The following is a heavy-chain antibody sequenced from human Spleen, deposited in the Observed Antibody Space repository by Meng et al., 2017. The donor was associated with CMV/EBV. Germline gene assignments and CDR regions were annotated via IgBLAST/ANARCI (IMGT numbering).Heavy chain of an antibody. Sequence: LTCGVTGGSFSDSDWSWIRQPPDKGLEWIGEINQSGSTNYNPSLKSRVTMSLDTSKNQFSLKLSSVTAADTAVYYCARMLWAIAVAGTWGQGTLVTVSS. V-gene: IGHV4-34*01. J-gene: IGHJ5*02. CDR3: ARMLWAIAVAGT. CDR2: INQSGST. CDR1: GGSFSDSD. D-gene: IGHD6-19*01.